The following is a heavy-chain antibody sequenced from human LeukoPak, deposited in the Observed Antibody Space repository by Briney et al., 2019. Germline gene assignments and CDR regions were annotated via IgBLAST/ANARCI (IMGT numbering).Heavy chain of an antibody. D-gene: IGHD6-13*01. Sequence: RASVTVSCKASGGTFSSYAISWVRQAPGQGLEWMGGIIPIFGTANYAQKFQGRVTITADESTSTAYMELSSLRSEDTAVYYCARERAYSSSNSYGMDVWGKGTTVTVSS. CDR1: GGTFSSYA. CDR3: ARERAYSSSNSYGMDV. V-gene: IGHV1-69*13. CDR2: IIPIFGTA. J-gene: IGHJ6*04.